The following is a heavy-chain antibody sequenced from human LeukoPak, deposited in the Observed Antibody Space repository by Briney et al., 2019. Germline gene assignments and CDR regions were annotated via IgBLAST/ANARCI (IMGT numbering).Heavy chain of an antibody. CDR3: ARQGYDSSGYYYGEFDY. CDR1: GGSISSYY. J-gene: IGHJ4*02. D-gene: IGHD3-22*01. Sequence: PSETLSLTCTVSGGSISSYYWSWIRQPPGKGLEWIGYIYYSGSTNYNPSLKSRVTISVDTSKNQFSLKLSSVTAADTAVYYCARQGYDSSGYYYGEFDYWSQGTLVTVSS. V-gene: IGHV4-59*08. CDR2: IYYSGST.